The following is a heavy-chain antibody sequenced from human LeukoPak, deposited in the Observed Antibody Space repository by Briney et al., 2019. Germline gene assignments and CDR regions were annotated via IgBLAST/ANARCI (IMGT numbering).Heavy chain of an antibody. D-gene: IGHD4-11*01. CDR3: ARMGDYTNYYFDY. V-gene: IGHV3-64*01. Sequence: GGSLTLSCAASGFTFTRFAMYWVRQAPGKGLEFVSAISSNGDRTYYARSVRGRFTVSRDNAKNTVYLQMGNLTPEDMGVYYCARMGDYTNYYFDYWGQGTMVTASS. CDR2: ISSNGDRT. CDR1: GFTFTRFA. J-gene: IGHJ4*02.